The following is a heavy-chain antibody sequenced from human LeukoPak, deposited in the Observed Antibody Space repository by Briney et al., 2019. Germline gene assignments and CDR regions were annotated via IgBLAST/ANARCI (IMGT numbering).Heavy chain of an antibody. CDR1: GGSISRYY. CDR2: IYYSGST. D-gene: IGHD2-15*01. J-gene: IGHJ3*02. Sequence: PSETLSLTCTVSGGSISRYYWSWIRQPPGKGLEWIGYIYYSGSTNYNPSLKSRVTMSVDTSKNQFSLKLTSVTAADTAIYYCARYCSGGSCDDGFDIWGQGTMVTVSS. V-gene: IGHV4-59*08. CDR3: ARYCSGGSCDDGFDI.